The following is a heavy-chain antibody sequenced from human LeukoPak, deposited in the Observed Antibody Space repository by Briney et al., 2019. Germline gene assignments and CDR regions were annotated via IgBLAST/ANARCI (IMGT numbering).Heavy chain of an antibody. CDR3: AETSDSSGYSLNY. J-gene: IGHJ4*02. D-gene: IGHD3-22*01. V-gene: IGHV1-2*02. Sequence: GASVKVSCKASGYTFTGYYMHWVRQAPGQGLEWMGWINPNTGGTKYAERFQDRATMTRDTSISTAYMDLSSLRSDDTAVYYCAETSDSSGYSLNYWGQGTLVTVSS. CDR1: GYTFTGYY. CDR2: INPNTGGT.